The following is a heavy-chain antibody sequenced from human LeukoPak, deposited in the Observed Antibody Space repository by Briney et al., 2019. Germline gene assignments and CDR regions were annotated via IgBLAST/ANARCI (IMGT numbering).Heavy chain of an antibody. J-gene: IGHJ4*02. V-gene: IGHV3-48*03. CDR1: GFTFSGSE. CDR2: ISSSGGSI. CDR3: AAAGFDY. Sequence: GGSLRLSCAASGFTFSGSEMTWVRQAPGKGLEWVSGISSSGGSIYYADSVQGRFTISRDNAKKSLHLQMNSLRAEDTAVYYCAAAGFDYWGQGTLVTVSS.